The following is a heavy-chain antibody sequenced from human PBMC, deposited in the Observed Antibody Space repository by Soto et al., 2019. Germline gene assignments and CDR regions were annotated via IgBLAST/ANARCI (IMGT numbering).Heavy chain of an antibody. CDR1: GGYINNNDYY. V-gene: IGHV4-30-4*01. D-gene: IGHD3-22*01. Sequence: QLQESGPGLVKPSQTLSLTCTVSGGYINNNDYYWNWIRQTPGKGLEWIGYVYYSGSTYYIPSLESRLSMSIDKSKNQFSLRLNSVIAADAAIYYCARMSYYYDKWYFDLWGRGTLVAVSS. CDR2: VYYSGST. J-gene: IGHJ2*01. CDR3: ARMSYYYDKWYFDL.